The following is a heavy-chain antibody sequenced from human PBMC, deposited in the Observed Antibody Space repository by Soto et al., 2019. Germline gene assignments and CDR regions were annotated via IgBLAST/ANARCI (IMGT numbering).Heavy chain of an antibody. CDR3: ARELSAFGMDV. CDR2: LNSDGSGT. J-gene: IGHJ6*02. CDR1: GFTFSTYW. V-gene: IGHV3-74*01. D-gene: IGHD3-16*02. Sequence: GGSLRLSCAASGFTFSTYWMHWVRQAPGGGLVWVSRLNSDGSGTDYADSVKGRFTIPRDDAKNTLYLQMNSLRAEDTAIYYCARELSAFGMDVWGQGTTVTVSS.